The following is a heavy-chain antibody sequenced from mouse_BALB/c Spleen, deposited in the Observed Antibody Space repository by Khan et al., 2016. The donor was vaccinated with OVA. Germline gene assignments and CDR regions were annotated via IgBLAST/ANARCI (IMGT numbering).Heavy chain of an antibody. D-gene: IGHD1-1*01. Sequence: EVELVESGGDLVKPGGSLKLSCAASGFTFSSYGMSWVRQTPDKRLEWVAAISTGSSYTYYTDSVKGRITISRDTAKHTLYLQMNSQKSEDTAMYFCARHGGYFGSSYAMDSWGQGTSVTVSS. CDR3: ARHGGYFGSSYAMDS. CDR1: GFTFSSYG. J-gene: IGHJ4*01. V-gene: IGHV5-6*01. CDR2: ISTGSSYT.